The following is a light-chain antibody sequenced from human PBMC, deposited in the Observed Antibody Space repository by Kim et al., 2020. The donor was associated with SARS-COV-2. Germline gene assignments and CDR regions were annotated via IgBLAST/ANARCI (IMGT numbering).Light chain of an antibody. CDR3: QQYVSSPRT. CDR1: QSLSNYY. V-gene: IGKV3-20*01. Sequence: SPGERATLSCRASQSLSNYYLAWYQQKPGQAPRLLIYGASSRATGIPDRFSGSGSGTDFTLTISRLEPEDFAVYYCQQYVSSPRTFGQGTKVDIK. J-gene: IGKJ1*01. CDR2: GAS.